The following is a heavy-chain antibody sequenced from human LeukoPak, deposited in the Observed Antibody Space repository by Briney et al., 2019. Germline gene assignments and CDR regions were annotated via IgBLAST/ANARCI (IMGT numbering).Heavy chain of an antibody. J-gene: IGHJ6*02. CDR2: IKEDGNEK. V-gene: IGHV3-7*01. CDR3: ARDFTPLIQLWPRSLDYNYGMDV. Sequence: GGSLRLSCAASGFTFSSYLMSWVRQAPGKGLEWVATIKEDGNEKYYVDSVKGRFTISRDNAKNSLCLQMNSLRAEDTAVYYCARDFTPLIQLWPRSLDYNYGMDVWGQGTTVTVSS. D-gene: IGHD5-18*01. CDR1: GFTFSSYL.